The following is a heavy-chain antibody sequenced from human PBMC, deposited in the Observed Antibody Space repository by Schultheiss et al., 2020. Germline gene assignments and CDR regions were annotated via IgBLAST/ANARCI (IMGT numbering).Heavy chain of an antibody. D-gene: IGHD6-19*01. V-gene: IGHV6-1*01. CDR2: TYYRSKWYN. J-gene: IGHJ6*02. Sequence: SQTLSLTCAISGDSVSSNSAAWNWIRQSPSRGLEWLGRTYYRSKWYNDYAVSVKSRITIDPDTSKNQFSLKLSSVTAADTAVYYCARESSLLECSSGCHDYYGMDVWGQGTTVTVSS. CDR3: ARESSLLECSSGCHDYYGMDV. CDR1: GDSVSSNSAA.